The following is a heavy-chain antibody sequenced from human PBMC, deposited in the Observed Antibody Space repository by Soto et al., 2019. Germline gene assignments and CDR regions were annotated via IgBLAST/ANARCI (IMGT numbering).Heavy chain of an antibody. V-gene: IGHV3-53*04. CDR1: GFTVSSNY. CDR2: FYSGGST. Sequence: EVQLVESGDGLVQLGGPRGPSCTATGFTVSSNYMSGFAKAPGKGLEGGPVFYSGGSTYYAHSVKGRFTFSRHNSKNTLYLQMNSLRAEDTAVYYCAREVGHGWFDPWGQGTLVTVSS. J-gene: IGHJ5*02. CDR3: AREVGHGWFDP.